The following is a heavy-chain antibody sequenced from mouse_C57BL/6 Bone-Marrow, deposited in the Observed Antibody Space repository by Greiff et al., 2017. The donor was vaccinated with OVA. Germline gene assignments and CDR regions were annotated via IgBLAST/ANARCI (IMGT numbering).Heavy chain of an antibody. CDR2: IYPSDSET. CDR1: GYTFTSYW. D-gene: IGHD2-4*01. J-gene: IGHJ4*01. Sequence: VQLQQPGAELVRPGSSVKLSCKASGYTFTSYWMDWVKQRPGQGLEWIGNIYPSDSETHYNQKFKDKATLTVDKSSSTAYMQLSSLTSEDSAVYYCARNDYDVNAMDYWGQGTSVTVSS. CDR3: ARNDYDVNAMDY. V-gene: IGHV1-61*01.